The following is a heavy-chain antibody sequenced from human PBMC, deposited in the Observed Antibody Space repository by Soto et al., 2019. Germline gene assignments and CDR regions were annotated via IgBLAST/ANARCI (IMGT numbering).Heavy chain of an antibody. CDR3: ARDSRRGRYFEWVTGPFDY. CDR1: GFTFSDYY. CDR2: ISSSSSYT. J-gene: IGHJ4*02. V-gene: IGHV3-11*06. Sequence: GGSLRLSCAASGFTFSDYYMSWIRQAPGKGLEWVSYISSSSSYTNYADSVKGRFTISRDNAKNSLYLQMNSLRAEDTAVYYCARDSRRGRYFEWVTGPFDYWGQGTLVTVSS. D-gene: IGHD3-9*01.